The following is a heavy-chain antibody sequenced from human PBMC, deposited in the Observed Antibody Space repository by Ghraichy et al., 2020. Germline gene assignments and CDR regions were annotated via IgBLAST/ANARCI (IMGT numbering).Heavy chain of an antibody. V-gene: IGHV1-2*02. CDR3: ARGASGIAVAGMDY. D-gene: IGHD6-19*01. CDR2: INPNSGGT. CDR1: GYTFTGYY. J-gene: IGHJ4*02. Sequence: ASVKVSCKASGYTFTGYYMHWVRQAPGQGLEWMGWINPNSGGTNYAQKFQGRVTMTRDTSISTAYMELSRLRSDDTAVYYCARGASGIAVAGMDYWGQGTLVTVSS.